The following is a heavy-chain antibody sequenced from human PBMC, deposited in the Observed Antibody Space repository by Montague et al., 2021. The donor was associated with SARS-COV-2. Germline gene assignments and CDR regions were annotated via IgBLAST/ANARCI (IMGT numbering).Heavy chain of an antibody. Sequence: YNSDSTNYNPSLKSRVSISVDTSKNQLSLRLSSVTAADTAVYYCARIGGWSGGYWGTGTLVIVSS. D-gene: IGHD2-8*02. J-gene: IGHJ4*02. V-gene: IGHV4-30-4*01. CDR2: YNSDST. CDR3: ARIGGWSGGY.